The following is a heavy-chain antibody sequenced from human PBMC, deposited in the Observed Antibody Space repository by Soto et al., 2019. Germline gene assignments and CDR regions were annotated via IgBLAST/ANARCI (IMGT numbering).Heavy chain of an antibody. CDR1: GGSISSGGYY. V-gene: IGHV4-31*03. CDR3: ATRDRRGYYDSSGYFDY. J-gene: IGHJ4*02. CDR2: IYYSGST. Sequence: ASETLSLTCTVSGGSISSGGYYWSWIRQHPGKGLEWIGYIYYSGSTYYNPSLKSRVTISVDTSKNQFSLKLSSVTAADTAVYYCATRDRRGYYDSSGYFDYWGQGTLVTVSS. D-gene: IGHD3-22*01.